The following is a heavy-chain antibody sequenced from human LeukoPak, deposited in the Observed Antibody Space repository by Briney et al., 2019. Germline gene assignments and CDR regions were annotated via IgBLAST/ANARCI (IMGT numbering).Heavy chain of an antibody. CDR3: ARAVYSSGWYDY. Sequence: GGSLRLSCAASGFTVSSNYMSWVRQAPGKGLEWVSVIYSGGSTYYADSVKGRFTISRDNSKNTLYLQMNSLRAEDTAVYYCARAVYSSGWYDYWGQGTLVTVSS. V-gene: IGHV3-66*01. J-gene: IGHJ4*02. CDR2: IYSGGST. D-gene: IGHD6-19*01. CDR1: GFTVSSNY.